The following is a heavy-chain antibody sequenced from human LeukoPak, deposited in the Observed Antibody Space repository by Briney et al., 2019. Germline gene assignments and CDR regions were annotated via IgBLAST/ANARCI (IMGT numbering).Heavy chain of an antibody. CDR3: ARGGWQQLAPFDS. Sequence: SQTLSLTCAMSGEGVSGNGAAWHWVWQSPSGGVEWLWRAYYMSNGYNDYAVSVKSRITINPATSQNPLSLHLNSVTPEDTAVYYCARGGWQQLAPFDSWGQGTLVTVSS. CDR2: AYYMSNGYN. V-gene: IGHV6-1*01. J-gene: IGHJ4*02. CDR1: GEGVSGNGAA. D-gene: IGHD6-13*01.